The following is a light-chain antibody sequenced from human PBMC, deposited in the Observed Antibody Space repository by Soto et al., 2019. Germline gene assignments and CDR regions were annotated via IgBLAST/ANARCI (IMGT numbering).Light chain of an antibody. V-gene: IGLV2-14*01. J-gene: IGLJ1*01. CDR3: CSYTSRTTYV. Sequence: QSALTQPASVSGSPGQSITISCTGTASDVGGYNHVSWYQQHPGKASKLMIHAVSNRPTGISSRLSSSKSGNTASLPISWSQYEDEADYYCCSYTSRTTYVLGTDTKLTVL. CDR1: ASDVGGYNH. CDR2: AVS.